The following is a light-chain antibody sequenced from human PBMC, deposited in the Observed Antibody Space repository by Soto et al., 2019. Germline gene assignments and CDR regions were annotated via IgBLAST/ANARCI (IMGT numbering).Light chain of an antibody. J-gene: IGKJ1*01. CDR2: GAS. Sequence: EIVMTQSPATLSVSPGGRATLSCGASQSISDTLAWYQQKPGRAPRLLIYGASRRATGFPARFSGRGSGTDFTLTISSLQSEDFAVYNCQQYDNWPWTYGQGTKV. V-gene: IGKV3-15*01. CDR3: QQYDNWPWT. CDR1: QSISDT.